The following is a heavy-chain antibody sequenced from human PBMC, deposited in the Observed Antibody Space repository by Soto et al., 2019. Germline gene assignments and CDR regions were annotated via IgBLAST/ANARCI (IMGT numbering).Heavy chain of an antibody. J-gene: IGHJ4*02. Sequence: QVQLVESGGGVVQPGRSLRLSCAASGFTFSSYAMHWVRQAPGKGLEWVAVISYDGSNKYYADSVKGRFTISRDNSKNTLYLQMNSLRAEDTAVYYCARDGRAAMAYFDYWGQGTLVTVSS. CDR3: ARDGRAAMAYFDY. CDR1: GFTFSSYA. D-gene: IGHD5-18*01. CDR2: ISYDGSNK. V-gene: IGHV3-30-3*01.